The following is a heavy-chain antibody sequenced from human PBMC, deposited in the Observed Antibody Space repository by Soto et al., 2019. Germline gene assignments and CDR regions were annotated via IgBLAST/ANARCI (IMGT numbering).Heavy chain of an antibody. V-gene: IGHV3-30*18. CDR3: AKDHQGGATSVDY. Sequence: LSLTCAASGFTFSSYGMHWVRQAPGKGLEWVAVISYDGSNKYYADSVKGRFTISRDNSKNTLYLQMNSLRAEDTAVYYCAKDHQGGATSVDYWGQGTLVTVSS. CDR2: ISYDGSNK. CDR1: GFTFSSYG. D-gene: IGHD1-26*01. J-gene: IGHJ4*02.